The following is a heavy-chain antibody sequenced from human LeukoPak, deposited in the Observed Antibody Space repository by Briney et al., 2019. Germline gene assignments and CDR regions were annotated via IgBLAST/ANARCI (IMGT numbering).Heavy chain of an antibody. V-gene: IGHV4-59*01. CDR1: GGSISQCY. J-gene: IGHJ6*02. CDR3: ARGADYYYYYGIDI. CDR2: IYYTGST. Sequence: SETLSLTCTVSGGSISQCYWSWIRQPPGKGLEWIGYIYYTGSTNYNPSLKSRVTISLDTSKNQFSLKLSSVTAADTAVYYCARGADYYYYYGIDIWGQGTTVTVSS.